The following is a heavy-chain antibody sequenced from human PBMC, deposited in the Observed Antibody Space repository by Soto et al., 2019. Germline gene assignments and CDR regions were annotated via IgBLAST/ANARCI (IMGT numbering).Heavy chain of an antibody. Sequence: QVQLVESGGGVVQPGRSLRLSCAASGFTFSSYGMHWVRQAPGKGLEWVAVISYDGSNKYYADSVKGRFTISRDNSKNTLYLQMNSLRAEDTAVYYCAKDSAIERSGMGVWGQGTTVTVSS. CDR1: GFTFSSYG. V-gene: IGHV3-30*18. D-gene: IGHD3-10*01. CDR2: ISYDGSNK. J-gene: IGHJ6*02. CDR3: AKDSAIERSGMGV.